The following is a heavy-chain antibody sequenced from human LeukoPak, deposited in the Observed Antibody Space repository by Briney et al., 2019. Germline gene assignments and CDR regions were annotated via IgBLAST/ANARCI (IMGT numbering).Heavy chain of an antibody. CDR3: ARDGEYGSSSSPYSDY. Sequence: ASVKVSCKASGGTFSSYAISWVRQVPGQGLEWMGGIIPIFGTANYAQKFQGRVTITTDESTSTAYMELSSLRSEDTAVYYCARDGEYGSSSSPYSDYWGQGTLVTVSS. CDR1: GGTFSSYA. V-gene: IGHV1-69*05. CDR2: IIPIFGTA. D-gene: IGHD6-6*01. J-gene: IGHJ4*02.